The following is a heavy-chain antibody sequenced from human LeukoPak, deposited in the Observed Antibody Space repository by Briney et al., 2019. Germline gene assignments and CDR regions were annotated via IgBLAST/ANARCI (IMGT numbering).Heavy chain of an antibody. CDR2: ISRSGGST. V-gene: IGHV3-23*01. CDR1: GFTFSNYA. CDR3: AKDGPGD. J-gene: IGHJ4*02. Sequence: GGSLRLSCAASGFTFSNYAMSWVRQAPGKGLEWVSTISRSGGSTYYAESAKGRFTISRDNSKNTLSLQMNSLRAEDTAVYYCAKDGPGDWGQGTLVTVSS. D-gene: IGHD2-2*01.